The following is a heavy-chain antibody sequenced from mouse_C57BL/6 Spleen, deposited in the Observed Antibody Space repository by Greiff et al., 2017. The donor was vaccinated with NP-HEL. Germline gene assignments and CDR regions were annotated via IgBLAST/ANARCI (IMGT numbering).Heavy chain of an antibody. Sequence: VQLQQSGAELVKPGASVKLSCKASGYTFTSYWMQWVKQRPGQGLEWIGEIDPSDSYTNYNQKFKGKAALTVDTSSSTAYMQLSSLTSEDSAVYYCARLGDYDEGYYFDYWGQGTTLTVSS. D-gene: IGHD2-4*01. CDR3: ARLGDYDEGYYFDY. V-gene: IGHV1-50*01. CDR1: GYTFTSYW. J-gene: IGHJ2*01. CDR2: IDPSDSYT.